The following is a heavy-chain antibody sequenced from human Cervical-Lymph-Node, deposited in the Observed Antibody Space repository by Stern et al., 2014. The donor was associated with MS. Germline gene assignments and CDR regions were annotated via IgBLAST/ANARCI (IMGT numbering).Heavy chain of an antibody. CDR2: IYQDGGY. CDR3: ASVDDCSGGTCFSTSWFAF. J-gene: IGHJ5*01. Sequence: QVQLQESGPGLVKPSASLSLTCTVSGGSFNNYYLSWIRQPPGKGLEWIGYIYQDGGYKYHPSLKSRVTISLHTSKKQFSLRLTSVTAADTAVYSCASVDDCSGGTCFSTSWFAFWGQGTLATVSS. V-gene: IGHV4-59*01. CDR1: GGSFNNYY. D-gene: IGHD2-15*01.